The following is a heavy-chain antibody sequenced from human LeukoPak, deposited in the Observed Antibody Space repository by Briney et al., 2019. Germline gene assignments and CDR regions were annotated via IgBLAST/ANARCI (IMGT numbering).Heavy chain of an antibody. CDR1: GGSISSSSYY. CDR3: ARQGIAAAGTGDWFDP. CDR2: IYYSGST. Sequence: SETLSLTCIVSGGSISSSSYYWGWIRQPPGKGLEWIGSIYYSGSTYYNPSLKSRVTISVDTSKNQFSLKLSSVTAADTAVYYCARQGIAAAGTGDWFDPWGQGTLVTVSS. J-gene: IGHJ5*02. D-gene: IGHD6-13*01. V-gene: IGHV4-39*01.